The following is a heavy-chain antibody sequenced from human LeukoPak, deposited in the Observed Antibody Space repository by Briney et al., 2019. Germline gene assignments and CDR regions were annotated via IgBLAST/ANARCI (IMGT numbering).Heavy chain of an antibody. CDR3: AKGDSTYYYHSSGYM. CDR2: ISGSGGST. CDR1: GFTFNHYA. J-gene: IGHJ4*02. D-gene: IGHD3-22*01. Sequence: GGSLRLSCAASGFTFNHYAVIWVRQAPGKGLEGVSAISGSGGSTDYADSVKGRFTLSRDNSKNTLYLQMNNLRAEDTAVYYWAKGDSTYYYHSSGYMWGQGTLVSVSS. V-gene: IGHV3-23*01.